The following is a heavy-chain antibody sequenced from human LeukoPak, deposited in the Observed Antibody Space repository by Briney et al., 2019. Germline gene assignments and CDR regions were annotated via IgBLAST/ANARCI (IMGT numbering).Heavy chain of an antibody. Sequence: PGGSLRLSCAASGFTFDDYGMSWVRQAPGKGLVWVSRINSDGSSTSYADSVKGRFTISRDNAKNTLYLQMNSLRAEDTAVYYCARVVDRSGYYPYYFDYWGQGTLVTVSS. CDR1: GFTFDDYG. J-gene: IGHJ4*02. CDR2: INSDGSST. CDR3: ARVVDRSGYYPYYFDY. V-gene: IGHV3-74*01. D-gene: IGHD3-22*01.